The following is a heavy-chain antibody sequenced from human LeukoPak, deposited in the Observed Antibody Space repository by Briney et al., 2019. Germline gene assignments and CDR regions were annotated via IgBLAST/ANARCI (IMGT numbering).Heavy chain of an antibody. D-gene: IGHD1-14*01. CDR2: ISSSSSYI. J-gene: IGHJ3*02. CDR1: VLTFSSYS. CDR3: ARTGRASDAFDI. Sequence: PRGSLRLSCAASVLTFSSYSMNWVRQAPGKGLEWVSSISSSSSYIYYADSVKGRFTISRDNAKNSLYLQMNSLRAEDTAVYYCARTGRASDAFDIWGQGTMVTVSS. V-gene: IGHV3-21*01.